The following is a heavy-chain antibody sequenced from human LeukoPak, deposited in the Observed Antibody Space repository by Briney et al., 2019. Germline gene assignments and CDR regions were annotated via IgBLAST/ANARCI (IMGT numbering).Heavy chain of an antibody. CDR1: GFTFSGYN. J-gene: IGHJ4*02. Sequence: KSGGSLRLSCVPSGFTFSGYNMNWVRQAPGKGLEWISSISTSSSYIYYADSVTGRFTISRDNAKNSLYLQMNSLRDEDTAVYYCARHDYGGNSGDYWGQGTLVTVSS. CDR2: ISTSSSYI. V-gene: IGHV3-21*01. D-gene: IGHD4-23*01. CDR3: ARHDYGGNSGDY.